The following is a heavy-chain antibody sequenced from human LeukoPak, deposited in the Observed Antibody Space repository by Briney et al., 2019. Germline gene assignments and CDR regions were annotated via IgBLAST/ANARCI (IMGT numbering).Heavy chain of an antibody. V-gene: IGHV4-59*08. J-gene: IGHJ4*02. CDR2: IYYTGGT. Sequence: SETLSLTCTVSGGSIGSDYWTGIRQPPGKGLEYIGYIYYTGGTYHNPSLKRRVTISVDTSKTQCSLKLSSVTAAETAVYFCAKYGNSGWVIDNWGQGTPGTVSS. CDR3: AKYGNSGWVIDN. D-gene: IGHD6-19*01. CDR1: GGSIGSDY.